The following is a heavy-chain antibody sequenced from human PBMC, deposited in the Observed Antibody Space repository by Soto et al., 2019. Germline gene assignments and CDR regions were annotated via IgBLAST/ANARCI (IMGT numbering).Heavy chain of an antibody. J-gene: IGHJ3*02. CDR2: ISGSGGST. Sequence: PVEALKISCAASGGTFSSCPMXSVRQAPEKGLEWVSAISGSGGSTYYADSVKGRFTISRDNSKNTLYLQMNSLRAEDTAVYYCAKAQFETVEGGDAFDIWGQGTMVTVSS. CDR1: GGTFSSCP. D-gene: IGHD1-1*01. CDR3: AKAQFETVEGGDAFDI. V-gene: IGHV3-23*01.